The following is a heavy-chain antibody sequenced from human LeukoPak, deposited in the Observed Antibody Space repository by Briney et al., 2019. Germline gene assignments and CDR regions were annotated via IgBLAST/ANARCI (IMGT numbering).Heavy chain of an antibody. D-gene: IGHD4-17*01. CDR2: ISSTAYGGTA. CDR3: SRGAVPPDY. J-gene: IGHJ4*02. CDR1: GFTFRSYA. Sequence: PGGSLRLSCTASGFTFRSYALTWVRQAPGMGLEWVGFISSTAYGGTAEYAASVRGRFTISRDDSKSIAFLQMNSLKTEDTAMYYCSRGAVPPDYWGQGTLVTVPS. V-gene: IGHV3-49*04.